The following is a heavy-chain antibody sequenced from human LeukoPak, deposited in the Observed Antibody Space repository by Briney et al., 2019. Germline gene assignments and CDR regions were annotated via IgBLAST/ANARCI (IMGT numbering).Heavy chain of an antibody. CDR1: GDSISSYY. CDR3: ARGHYGAGTAWWFDP. V-gene: IGHV4-4*07. CDR2: IYTSGST. Sequence: SETLSLTCTVSGDSISSYYWNWIRQPAGKGLEWIGRIYTSGSTNYSPSLESRVTISVDTSKNQFSLKLSSVTAADTAVYYCARGHYGAGTAWWFDPWGQGTLVTVSS. D-gene: IGHD6-19*01. J-gene: IGHJ5*02.